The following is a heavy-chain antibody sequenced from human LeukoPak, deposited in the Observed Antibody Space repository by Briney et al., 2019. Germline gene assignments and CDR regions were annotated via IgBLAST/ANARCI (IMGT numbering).Heavy chain of an antibody. V-gene: IGHV1-2*06. CDR1: GYTFTGYY. D-gene: IGHD3-22*01. CDR3: ARDWRYTPGGYTPVGLGY. Sequence: ASVKVSCKASGYTFTGYYMHWVRQAPGQGLEWMGRINPNSGGTNYAQKFQGRVTMTRDTSISTAYMELSRLRSDDTAVYYCARDWRYTPGGYTPVGLGYWGQGTLVTVSS. CDR2: INPNSGGT. J-gene: IGHJ4*02.